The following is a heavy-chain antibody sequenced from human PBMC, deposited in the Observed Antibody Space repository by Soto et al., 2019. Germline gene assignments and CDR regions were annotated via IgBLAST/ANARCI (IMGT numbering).Heavy chain of an antibody. J-gene: IGHJ4*02. CDR3: ATMRGFFEF. CDR2: ITGSGDKT. V-gene: IGHV3-23*01. Sequence: GGSLRLSCAATSAFRISSCSMSWVRQTPGKGLEWVSAITGSGDKTYYADSVEGRFTISRDNSKDTHYLQMSSLRAEDTAIYYCATMRGFFEFWGPGTMMTVYS. D-gene: IGHD3-22*01. CDR1: AFRISSCS.